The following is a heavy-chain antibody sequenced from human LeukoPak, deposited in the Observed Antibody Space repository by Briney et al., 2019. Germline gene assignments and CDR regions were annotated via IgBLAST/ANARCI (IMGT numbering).Heavy chain of an antibody. CDR3: AESYGVWGWSDP. CDR1: GGSFSGYY. D-gene: IGHD4-17*01. Sequence: ASETLSLTCAVYGGSFSGYYWSWIRQPPGKGLEWIGYIYYSGSTNYNPSLKSRVTISVDTSKNQFSLKLSSVTAADTAVYYCAESYGVWGWSDPWGQGTLVTVSS. V-gene: IGHV4-59*08. CDR2: IYYSGST. J-gene: IGHJ5*02.